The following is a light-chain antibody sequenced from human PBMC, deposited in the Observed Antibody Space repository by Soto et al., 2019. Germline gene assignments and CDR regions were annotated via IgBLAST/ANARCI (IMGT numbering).Light chain of an antibody. V-gene: IGKV3-15*01. J-gene: IGKJ1*01. CDR3: QHSYNGPPWT. CDR2: GAS. Sequence: EIVMTQSPATLSVSPGESATLSCRASQSVSSNLAWYQQKPGQVPRLLIYGASTRATGIPARFSGSGSAAELTLTISSLQSEDFAVYYCQHSYNGPPWTFGQGTNVEIK. CDR1: QSVSSN.